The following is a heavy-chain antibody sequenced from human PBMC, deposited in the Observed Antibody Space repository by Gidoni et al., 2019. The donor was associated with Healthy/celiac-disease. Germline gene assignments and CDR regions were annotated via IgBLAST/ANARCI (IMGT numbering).Heavy chain of an antibody. D-gene: IGHD2-8*01. CDR3: ARDRVLTNGVWRGFDY. Sequence: QVQLQESGPGLVKPSQTLSLTCTFSGGSLSSGGYYWSWIRQHPGKGLEWIGYIYYSGSTYYNPSLKSRVTISVDTSKNQFSLKLSSVTAADTAVYYCARDRVLTNGVWRGFDYWGQGTLVTVSS. V-gene: IGHV4-31*03. CDR2: IYYSGST. CDR1: GGSLSSGGYY. J-gene: IGHJ4*02.